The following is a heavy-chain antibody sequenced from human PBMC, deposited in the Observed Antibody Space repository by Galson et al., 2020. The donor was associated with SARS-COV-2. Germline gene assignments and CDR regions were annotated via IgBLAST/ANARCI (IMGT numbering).Heavy chain of an antibody. V-gene: IGHV1-18*01. D-gene: IGHD5-18*01. CDR2: ISVYTGDT. CDR1: GYTFTSYG. CDR3: GRDTNTYGYRLGY. J-gene: IGHJ4*02. Sequence: GESLKISCRASGYTFTSYGISWVRQAPGEGPEWMGWISVYTGDTKYAQKFQGRVTMTTDTSTTTAYMELRSLRSDDTAVYYCGRDTNTYGYRLGYWGQGTLVPVSS.